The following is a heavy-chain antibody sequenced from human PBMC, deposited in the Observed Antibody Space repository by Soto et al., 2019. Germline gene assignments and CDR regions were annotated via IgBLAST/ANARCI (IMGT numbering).Heavy chain of an antibody. D-gene: IGHD3-22*01. CDR1: GFTFSSYW. J-gene: IGHJ4*02. Sequence: LSLTCAASGFTFSSYWMSWVRQAPGKGLEWVANIKQDGSEKYYVDSVKGRFTISRDNAKNSLYLQMNSLRAEDTAVYYCARANYYDSSGYFDYWGQGTLVTVSS. CDR3: ARANYYDSSGYFDY. CDR2: IKQDGSEK. V-gene: IGHV3-7*01.